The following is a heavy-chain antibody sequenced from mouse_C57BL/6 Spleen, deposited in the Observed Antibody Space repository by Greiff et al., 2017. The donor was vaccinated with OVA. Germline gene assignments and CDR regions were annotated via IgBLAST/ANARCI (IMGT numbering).Heavy chain of an antibody. CDR2: ISSGSSTI. CDR1: GFTFSDYG. D-gene: IGHD1-1*01. J-gene: IGHJ3*01. CDR3: ARSYYGSSSWFAY. V-gene: IGHV5-17*01. Sequence: EVMLVESGGGLVKPGGSLKLSCAASGFTFSDYGMHWVRQAPEKGLEWVAYISSGSSTIYYADTVKGRFTISRDNAKNTLFLQMTSLRSEDRAMYYCARSYYGSSSWFAYWGQGTLVTVSA.